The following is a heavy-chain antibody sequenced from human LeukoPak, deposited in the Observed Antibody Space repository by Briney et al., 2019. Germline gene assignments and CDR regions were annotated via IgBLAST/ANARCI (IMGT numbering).Heavy chain of an antibody. CDR2: ISGSGGST. Sequence: GGSLRLSCAASGFTSSSYAMSWVRQAPGKGLERVSAISGSGGSTYYADSVKGRFTISRDNSKNTLYLQMNSLRAEDTAVYYCAKDREVRGVIGYWGQGTLVTVSS. CDR1: GFTSSSYA. D-gene: IGHD3-10*01. V-gene: IGHV3-23*01. CDR3: AKDREVRGVIGY. J-gene: IGHJ4*02.